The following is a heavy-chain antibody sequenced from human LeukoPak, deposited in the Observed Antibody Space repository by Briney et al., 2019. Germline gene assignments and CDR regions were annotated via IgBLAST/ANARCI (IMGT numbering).Heavy chain of an antibody. CDR1: GGSISSSN. CDR3: ARDGAVGATHFDY. Sequence: ETLSLTRAVSGGSISSSNWWSWVRQPPGKGLGWVSYISSSSSTIYYADSVKGRFTISRDNAKNSLYLQMNSLRAEDTAVYYCARDGAVGATHFDYWGQGTLVTVSS. V-gene: IGHV3-48*04. CDR2: ISSSSSTI. J-gene: IGHJ4*02. D-gene: IGHD1-26*01.